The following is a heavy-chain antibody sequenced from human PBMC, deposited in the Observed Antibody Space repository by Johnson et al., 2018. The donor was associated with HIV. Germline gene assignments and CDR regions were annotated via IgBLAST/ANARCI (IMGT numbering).Heavy chain of an antibody. J-gene: IGHJ3*02. CDR2: IGSSGSPI. D-gene: IGHD6-13*01. V-gene: IGHV3-11*04. CDR1: GFTFSDYY. Sequence: QVQLVESGGGLVKPGGSLRLSCAASGFTFSDYYMSWIRQAPGKGLEWISYIGSSGSPIYYADSVKGRFTISRDSSKNTLYLQVNSLRAEDTAVYYCAKSIAAAGTNAFDIWGQGTMVTVSS. CDR3: AKSIAAAGTNAFDI.